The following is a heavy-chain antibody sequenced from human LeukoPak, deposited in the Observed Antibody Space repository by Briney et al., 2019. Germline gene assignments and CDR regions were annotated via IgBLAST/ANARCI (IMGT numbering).Heavy chain of an antibody. CDR2: ITTSDGNT. V-gene: IGHV3-23*01. CDR1: GFTFSSYT. Sequence: GGSQRLSCAASGFTFSSYTMSWVRQAPGKGLEWVSTITTSDGNTYYADSVKGRFTVSRDNSKNTLFLQMNSLRAEDTAVYYCAKDGGLWVSAHWGDSWGRGTLVTVSS. J-gene: IGHJ4*02. D-gene: IGHD7-27*01. CDR3: AKDGGLWVSAHWGDS.